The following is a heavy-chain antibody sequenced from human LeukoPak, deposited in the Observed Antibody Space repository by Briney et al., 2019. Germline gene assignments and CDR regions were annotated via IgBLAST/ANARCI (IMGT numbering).Heavy chain of an antibody. D-gene: IGHD3-10*01. CDR2: IYHSGST. Sequence: PSETLPLTCAVSGGSISSSNWWSWVRQPPGKGLEWIGEIYHSGSTNYNPSLKSRVTISVDKSKNQFSLKLSSVTAADTAVYYCARLYYYGSGSLTWGQGTLVTVSS. J-gene: IGHJ5*02. V-gene: IGHV4-4*02. CDR1: GGSISSSNW. CDR3: ARLYYYGSGSLT.